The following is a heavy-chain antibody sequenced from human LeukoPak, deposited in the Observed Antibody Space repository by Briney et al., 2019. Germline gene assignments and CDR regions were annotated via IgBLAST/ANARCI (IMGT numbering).Heavy chain of an antibody. V-gene: IGHV4-38-2*02. CDR3: ARVPGYSSGYYQNWFDP. D-gene: IGHD3-22*01. Sequence: SETLSLTCTVSGYSISSGYYWGWIRQPPGKGLEWIGNIYHSGRTYYNPSLKSRVTISVDTSKNQLSLRLSSVAAADTAVYYCARVPGYSSGYYQNWFDPWGQGTLVTVSS. CDR1: GYSISSGYY. J-gene: IGHJ5*02. CDR2: IYHSGRT.